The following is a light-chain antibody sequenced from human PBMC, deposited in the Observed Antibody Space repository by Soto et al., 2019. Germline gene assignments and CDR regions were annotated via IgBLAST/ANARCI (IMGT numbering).Light chain of an antibody. CDR1: QSVSNNY. CDR2: GAS. J-gene: IGKJ1*01. CDR3: QQYGSSPQT. Sequence: EIVLTQYPGTLSLSPGERATLSCRASQSVSNNYLAWYQQKPGQAPRLLIYGASNRATGIPDRFSGSGSGTDFTLTISRLEPEDVAVYYCQQYGSSPQTFGHGTKVDI. V-gene: IGKV3-20*01.